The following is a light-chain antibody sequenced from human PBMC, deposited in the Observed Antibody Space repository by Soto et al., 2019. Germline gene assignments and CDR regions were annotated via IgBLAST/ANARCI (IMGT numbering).Light chain of an antibody. Sequence: EIVMTQSPATLSVSPGERATLSCRASHRVSSYLAWYQQRPGQAPRLLIYGASTRATGIPARFSGSASGTEFTLTISSLQPEDFATYYCQQADSFPLTFGGGTKVEI. CDR2: GAS. CDR1: HRVSSY. J-gene: IGKJ4*01. CDR3: QQADSFPLT. V-gene: IGKV3-15*01.